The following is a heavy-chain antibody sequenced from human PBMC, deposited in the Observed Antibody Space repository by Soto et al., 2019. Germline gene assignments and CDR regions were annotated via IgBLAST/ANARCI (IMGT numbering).Heavy chain of an antibody. CDR2: TNSDGNNT. J-gene: IGHJ4*02. D-gene: IGHD2-15*01. CDR3: AILRWELPI. Sequence: GGSRRLSWAASGFTFSNYWMHWVRQAPGKGLVWVSRTNSDGNNTSYADSVKGRFAISRDHAKNTLYLQMHSLRAEDTAVYYCAILRWELPIWGQGIVVTVSS. CDR1: GFTFSNYW. V-gene: IGHV3-74*01.